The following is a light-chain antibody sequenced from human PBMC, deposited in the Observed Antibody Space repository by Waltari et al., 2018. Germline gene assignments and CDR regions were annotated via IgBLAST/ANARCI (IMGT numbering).Light chain of an antibody. J-gene: IGKJ4*01. V-gene: IGKV1-NL1*01. CDR2: KAS. CDR1: QGINNN. Sequence: DIQMTQSPSSLSASVGDRVTITCQASQGINNNLAWYQQKPGKVPKLLIYKASTLESGVPERFSGSGYGTDFTLTISSLQPEDLGRDYGQHGYGTPGTFGGGTKGEIK. CDR3: QHGYGTPGT.